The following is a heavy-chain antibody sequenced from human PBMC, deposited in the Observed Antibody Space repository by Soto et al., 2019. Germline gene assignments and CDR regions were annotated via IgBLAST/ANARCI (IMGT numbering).Heavy chain of an antibody. CDR1: GTIFSSYT. D-gene: IGHD3-16*01. J-gene: IGHJ6*02. Sequence: QVQLVQSGAEVKKPGSSVRVSCKASGTIFSSYTISWVRQAPGQGLEWMGRIIPILGETNSAKKFRGRVTLTADKSTNTAYMQLNSLRLEDTAVYYCARGLGGRMDDWGQGTTVTVSS. CDR3: ARGLGGRMDD. V-gene: IGHV1-69*08. CDR2: IIPILGET.